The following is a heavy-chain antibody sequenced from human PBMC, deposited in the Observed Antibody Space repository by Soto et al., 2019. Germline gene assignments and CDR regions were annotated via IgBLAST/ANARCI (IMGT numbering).Heavy chain of an antibody. J-gene: IGHJ3*01. CDR1: GFTFNNYG. Sequence: QVQLVESGGGVVQPGRYLRLSCAAAGFTFNNYGIHWVRQAPGKGLEWVAVISNDGSHKYYADSVTGRLTISRDNSKDTVYLQISSLRAEDTAVYYCARDQALAHSHVIDGAQGTMGSVSS. CDR2: ISNDGSHK. V-gene: IGHV3-30*03. CDR3: ARDQALAHSHVID. D-gene: IGHD3-22*01.